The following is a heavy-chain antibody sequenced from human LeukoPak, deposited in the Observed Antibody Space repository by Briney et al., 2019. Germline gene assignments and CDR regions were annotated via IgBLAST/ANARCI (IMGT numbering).Heavy chain of an antibody. CDR2: IYHSGST. CDR1: GYSISSGYY. Sequence: PSETLSLTCAVSGYSISSGYYWGWIRQPPGKGLEWIGSIYHSGSTYYNPSLKSRVTISVDTSKNQFSLKLSSVTAADTAVYYCVRELYSGSYWAFDIWGQGTMVTVSS. J-gene: IGHJ3*02. CDR3: VRELYSGSYWAFDI. V-gene: IGHV4-38-2*02. D-gene: IGHD1-26*01.